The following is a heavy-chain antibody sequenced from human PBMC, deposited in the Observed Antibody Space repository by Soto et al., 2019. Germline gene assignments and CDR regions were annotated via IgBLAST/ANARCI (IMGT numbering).Heavy chain of an antibody. CDR2: IKQDGSEK. D-gene: IGHD3-9*01. V-gene: IGHV3-7*03. CDR3: ARESDTYYDILTGYYRRRYFDY. Sequence: GGSLRLSCAASGFAFSSYWMSWVRQAPGKGLEWVANIKQDGSEKYYVDSVKGRFTISRDNAKNSLYLQMNSLRAEDTAVYYCARESDTYYDILTGYYRRRYFDYWGQGTLVTVSS. J-gene: IGHJ4*02. CDR1: GFAFSSYW.